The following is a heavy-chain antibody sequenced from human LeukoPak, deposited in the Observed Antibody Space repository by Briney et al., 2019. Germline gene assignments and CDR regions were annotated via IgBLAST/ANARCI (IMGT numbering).Heavy chain of an antibody. CDR3: ATVGAGNYYAMDV. CDR1: GFTFSSYE. J-gene: IGHJ6*02. D-gene: IGHD4/OR15-4a*01. V-gene: IGHV3-48*03. Sequence: GGSLRLSCAASGFTFSSYEMNWVRQAPGKGLEWFSYISSSGSNIFYADSVKGRFTMSRDNAKNSLYLQLNSLRAEDTAVYYCATVGAGNYYAMDVWGQGTTVTVSS. CDR2: ISSSGSNI.